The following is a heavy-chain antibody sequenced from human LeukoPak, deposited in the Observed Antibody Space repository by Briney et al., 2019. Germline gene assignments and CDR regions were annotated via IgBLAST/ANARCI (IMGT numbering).Heavy chain of an antibody. D-gene: IGHD5-18*01. CDR1: GYSFTSYW. CDR2: IYPGDSDT. J-gene: IGHJ6*03. V-gene: IGHV5-51*01. Sequence: PGESLKISCKGSGYSFTSYWIGWVRQMPGKGLEWMGIIYPGDSDTRYSPSFQGQVTISADKSISTAYLQWSSLKASDTAMYYCARRRGYSYGYSYYYYYMDVWGKGTTVTVSS. CDR3: ARRRGYSYGYSYYYYYMDV.